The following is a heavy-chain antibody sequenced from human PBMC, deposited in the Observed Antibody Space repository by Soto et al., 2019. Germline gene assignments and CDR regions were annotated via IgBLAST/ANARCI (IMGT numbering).Heavy chain of an antibody. CDR3: AKSAYDFSHLDY. D-gene: IGHD5-12*01. CDR2: IYYIGTT. J-gene: IGHJ4*02. Sequence: SETLSLTCTVSGGSISSRDHYWGWVRQSPGKGLEWIASIYYIGTTYYKSSLKSRVTISVDTSRNHFSLKLSSVTAADAAVYYCAKSAYDFSHLDYWGQGTLVTVSS. V-gene: IGHV4-39*02. CDR1: GGSISSRDHY.